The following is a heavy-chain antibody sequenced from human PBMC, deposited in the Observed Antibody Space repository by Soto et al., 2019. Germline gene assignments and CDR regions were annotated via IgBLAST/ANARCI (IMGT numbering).Heavy chain of an antibody. D-gene: IGHD3-3*01. CDR2: IYWDDDK. Sequence: QITLSESGPTVVRPTETLTLTCRFSGLSLTTSGVGVGWIRQSPGKAPEWLALIYWDDDKRYSASLKSRLTITKDTSKNQVVLTVSDLDPTDTATYYCAHRVLRTVFGLVTTTAIYFDFWGQGTPVAVSS. CDR3: AHRVLRTVFGLVTTTAIYFDF. J-gene: IGHJ4*02. CDR1: GLSLTTSGVG. V-gene: IGHV2-5*02.